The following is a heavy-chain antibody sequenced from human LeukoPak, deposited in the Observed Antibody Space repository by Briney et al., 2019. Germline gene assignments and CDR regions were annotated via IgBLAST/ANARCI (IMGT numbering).Heavy chain of an antibody. CDR3: ARDTAAGLWSGYSLGYFQH. Sequence: GRSLRLSCAASGFTFSSYAMHWVRQAPGKGLEWVAVISYDGSNKYYADSVKGRFTISRDNSKNTLYLQMNSLRAEDTAVYYCARDTAAGLWSGYSLGYFQHWGQGTLVTVSS. CDR1: GFTFSSYA. CDR2: ISYDGSNK. D-gene: IGHD3-3*01. J-gene: IGHJ1*01. V-gene: IGHV3-30-3*01.